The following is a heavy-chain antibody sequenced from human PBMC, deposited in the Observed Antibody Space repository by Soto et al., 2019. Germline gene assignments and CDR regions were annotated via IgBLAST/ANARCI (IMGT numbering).Heavy chain of an antibody. J-gene: IGHJ6*02. D-gene: IGHD5-12*01. V-gene: IGHV1-2*04. CDR3: ARDIVATIDTYHYYYGMDV. Sequence: ASVKVSCKASGYTFTGYYMHWVRQAPGQGLEWMGWINPNSGGTNYAQKFQGWVTMTRDTSISTAYMELSRLRSDATAVYYCARDIVATIDTYHYYYGMDVWGQGTTVTVSS. CDR2: INPNSGGT. CDR1: GYTFTGYY.